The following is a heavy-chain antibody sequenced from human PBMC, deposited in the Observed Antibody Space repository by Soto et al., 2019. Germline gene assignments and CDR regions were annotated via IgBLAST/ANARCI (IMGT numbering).Heavy chain of an antibody. CDR1: GGTFSSYA. V-gene: IGHV1-69*13. Sequence: ASLKVSCKASGGTFSSYAISWVRQAPGQGLEWMGGIIPIFGTANYAKKFQGRVTINADESTRTAYMELSSLRSEDTAVYYCARDEYSSTWYYFDXWGQGTLVTVSX. CDR3: ARDEYSSTWYYFDX. CDR2: IIPIFGTA. D-gene: IGHD6-13*01. J-gene: IGHJ4*02.